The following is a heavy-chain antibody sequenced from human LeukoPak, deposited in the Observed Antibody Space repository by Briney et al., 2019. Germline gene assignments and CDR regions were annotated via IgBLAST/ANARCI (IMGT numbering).Heavy chain of an antibody. CDR1: GGTFSSYA. D-gene: IGHD6-13*01. Sequence: ASVKVSCKASGGTFSSYAISWVRQAPGQGHEWMGWISAYNGNTNYAQKLQGRVTMTTDTSTSTAYMELRSLRSDDTAVYYCARDTGSGYSSSWYDYWGQGTLVTVSS. J-gene: IGHJ4*02. V-gene: IGHV1-18*01. CDR3: ARDTGSGYSSSWYDY. CDR2: ISAYNGNT.